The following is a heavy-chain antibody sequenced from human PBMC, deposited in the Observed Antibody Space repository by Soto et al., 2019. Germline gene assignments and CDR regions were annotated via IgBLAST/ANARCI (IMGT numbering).Heavy chain of an antibody. J-gene: IGHJ6*01. V-gene: IGHV1-69*06. D-gene: IGHD2-15*01. CDR1: GGTFSSYA. CDR3: ARFSGGSYHTYYYYYWMEV. Sequence: GASVKVSCKASGGTFSSYAISWVRQAPGQGLEWMGGIIPIFGTANYAQKFQGRVTITADKSTSTAHMELSSLRSEDTAVYYCARFSGGSYHTYYYYYWMEVWG. CDR2: IIPIFGTA.